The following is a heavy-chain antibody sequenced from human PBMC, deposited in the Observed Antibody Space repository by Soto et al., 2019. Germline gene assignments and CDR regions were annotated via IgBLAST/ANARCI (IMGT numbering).Heavy chain of an antibody. D-gene: IGHD3-3*01. J-gene: IGHJ4*02. V-gene: IGHV4-31*03. Sequence: SETLSLTCTVSGGSINSDGYYWSWIRQHPGKGLEWIGYIYYSGSTYYNPSLKSRVTISIDTSKNQFSLKLSSVTAADTAVYYCARAQTIFGIITVFDYWGQGTLVTVSS. CDR2: IYYSGST. CDR3: ARAQTIFGIITVFDY. CDR1: GGSINSDGYY.